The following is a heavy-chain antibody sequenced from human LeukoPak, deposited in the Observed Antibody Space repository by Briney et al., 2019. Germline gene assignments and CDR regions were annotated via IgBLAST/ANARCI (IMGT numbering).Heavy chain of an antibody. D-gene: IGHD2-15*01. CDR3: ATDHFLL. V-gene: IGHV1-24*01. CDR2: FDPEDGET. Sequence: AAVKDSFQQSVCILPELSIHALRQAPGKGLEWMGGFDPEDGETIYAQKFQGRVTMTEDTSTDTAYMELSSLRSEDTAVYYCATDHFLLWGQGTLVTVSS. CDR1: VCILPELS. J-gene: IGHJ4*02.